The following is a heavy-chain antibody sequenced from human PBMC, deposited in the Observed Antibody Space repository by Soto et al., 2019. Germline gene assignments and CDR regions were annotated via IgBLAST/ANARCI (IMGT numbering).Heavy chain of an antibody. D-gene: IGHD4-17*01. CDR2: IYYSGST. V-gene: IGHV4-30-4*01. CDR1: GGSISSGDYY. J-gene: IGHJ2*01. Sequence: QVQLQESGPGLVKPSQTLSLTCTVSGGSISSGDYYWSWIRQPPGKGLEWIGYIYYSGSTYYNPSRKSRVTXXVXTXRHQFSLKLSSVTAADTAVYYCAREMTTVIDWYFDLWGRGTLVTVSS. CDR3: AREMTTVIDWYFDL.